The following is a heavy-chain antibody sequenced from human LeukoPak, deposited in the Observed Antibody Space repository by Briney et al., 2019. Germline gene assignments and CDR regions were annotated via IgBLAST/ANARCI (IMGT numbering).Heavy chain of an antibody. Sequence: PSETLSLTCTVSGGSINSYYWSWIRQPPGKGLEWIGYIHYSGSTNYNPSLKSGVTISVDTSKNQFSLKLSSVTAADTAVYYRARSSIRSSGYYYADYWGQGTLVTVSS. CDR2: IHYSGST. CDR1: GGSINSYY. V-gene: IGHV4-59*08. D-gene: IGHD3-22*01. CDR3: ARSSIRSSGYYYADY. J-gene: IGHJ4*02.